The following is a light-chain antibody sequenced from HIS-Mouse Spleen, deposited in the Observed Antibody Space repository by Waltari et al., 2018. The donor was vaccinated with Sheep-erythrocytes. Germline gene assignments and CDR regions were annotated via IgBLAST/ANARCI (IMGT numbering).Light chain of an antibody. Sequence: SYELTQPPSVSVSPGQTASITCSGDKLGDKYACWYQQKPGQSPVLVIYQDSKRPSGIPERFSGYNSGNTATLTISVTQAMYEADYYCQAWDSSTAVFGGGTKLTVL. CDR1: KLGDKY. CDR2: QDS. V-gene: IGLV3-1*01. CDR3: QAWDSSTAV. J-gene: IGLJ2*01.